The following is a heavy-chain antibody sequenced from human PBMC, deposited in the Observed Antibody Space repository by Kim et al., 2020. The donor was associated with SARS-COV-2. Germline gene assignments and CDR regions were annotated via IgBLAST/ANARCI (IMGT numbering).Heavy chain of an antibody. V-gene: IGHV3-49*03. CDR3: TRDSPNIVVVVAANDY. CDR2: IRSKAYGGTT. J-gene: IGHJ4*01. Sequence: GGSLRLSCTASGFTFGDYAMSWFRQAPGKGLEWVGFIRSKAYGGTTEYAASVKGRFTISRDDSKSIAYLQMNSLKTEDTAVYYCTRDSPNIVVVVAANDYWGPRTLVTVSS. CDR1: GFTFGDYA. D-gene: IGHD2-15*01.